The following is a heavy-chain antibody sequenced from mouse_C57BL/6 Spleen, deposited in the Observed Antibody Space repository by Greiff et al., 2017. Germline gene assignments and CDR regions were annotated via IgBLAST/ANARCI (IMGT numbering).Heavy chain of an antibody. Sequence: EVHLVESGGGLVKPGGSLKLSCAASGFTFSSYTMSWVRPTPEKRLVWVATISGGGGNSYSPASVKGRFTISRDNAKNTLYLQMSSLRSEDTALYYCARFITTVVATYRRGGAMDYWGQGTSVTVSS. V-gene: IGHV5-9*01. CDR3: ARFITTVVATYRRGGAMDY. CDR2: ISGGGGNS. J-gene: IGHJ4*01. D-gene: IGHD1-1*01. CDR1: GFTFSSYT.